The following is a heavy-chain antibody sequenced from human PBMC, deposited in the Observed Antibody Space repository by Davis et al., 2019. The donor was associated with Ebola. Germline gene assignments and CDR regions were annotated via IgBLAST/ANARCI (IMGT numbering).Heavy chain of an antibody. CDR2: INSDGSST. J-gene: IGHJ6*02. V-gene: IGHV3-74*01. Sequence: ESLKISCAASGFTFSSYWMHWVRQAPGKGLVWVSRINSDGSSTSYADSVKGRFTISRDNAKNTLYLQMNSLRAEDTAVYYCARGLRYCSSTSCFYYYYGMDVWGQGTTVTVSS. CDR1: GFTFSSYW. D-gene: IGHD2-2*01. CDR3: ARGLRYCSSTSCFYYYYGMDV.